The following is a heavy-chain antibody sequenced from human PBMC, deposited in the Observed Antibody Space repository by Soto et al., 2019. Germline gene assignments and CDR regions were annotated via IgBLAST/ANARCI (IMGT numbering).Heavy chain of an antibody. D-gene: IGHD3-22*01. Sequence: QVQLVQSGAEVKKPGSSVKVSCTASGGSLSNFGISWVRQAPGQGLEWMGAIIPVFGTPNYAQKFQDRVTINADESTTTVYMEVRSLTSEDTAVYYCASGDATKIVVTTYYAMDVWGQGTTVTVSS. V-gene: IGHV1-69*12. CDR1: GGSLSNFG. J-gene: IGHJ6*02. CDR3: ASGDATKIVVTTYYAMDV. CDR2: IIPVFGTP.